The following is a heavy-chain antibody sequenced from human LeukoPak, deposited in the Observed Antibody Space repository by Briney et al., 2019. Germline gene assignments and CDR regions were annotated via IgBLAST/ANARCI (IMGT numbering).Heavy chain of an antibody. CDR2: IYYSGST. J-gene: IGHJ4*02. CDR3: ASAPSNGPTTFDY. D-gene: IGHD1-1*01. CDR1: GGSITSYY. V-gene: IGHV4-59*01. Sequence: ASETLSLTCTVSGGSITSYYWSWIRQPPGKGLEWIGYIYYSGSTNYNPSLKSRVTISVDTSKNQFSLKLSSVTAADTAMYYCASAPSNGPTTFDYWGQGTLVTVSS.